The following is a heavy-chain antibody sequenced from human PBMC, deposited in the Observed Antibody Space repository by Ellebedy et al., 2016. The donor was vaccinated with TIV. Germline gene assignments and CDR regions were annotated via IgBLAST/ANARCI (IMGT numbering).Heavy chain of an antibody. Sequence: SETLSLTCTVSGGSMNNYYWSWIRQPPGKGLEWIGYIYYSGSTNYNPSLKSRVTISVDTSKNRFSLKLSSVTAADTAVYYCARVKGYSSGWPRFDPWGQGTLVTVSS. CDR2: IYYSGST. D-gene: IGHD6-19*01. CDR3: ARVKGYSSGWPRFDP. CDR1: GGSMNNYY. V-gene: IGHV4-59*01. J-gene: IGHJ5*02.